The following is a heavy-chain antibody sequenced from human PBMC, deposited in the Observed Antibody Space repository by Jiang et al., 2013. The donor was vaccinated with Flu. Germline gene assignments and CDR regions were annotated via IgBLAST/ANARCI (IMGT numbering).Heavy chain of an antibody. CDR3: AKGLSADYGDYSSGVFDI. Sequence: AISGSGGSTYYADSVKGRFTISRDNSKNTLFLQMNSLRAEDTAVYYCAKGLSADYGDYSSGVFDIWGQGTMVTVSS. J-gene: IGHJ3*02. D-gene: IGHD4-17*01. V-gene: IGHV3-23*01. CDR2: ISGSGGST.